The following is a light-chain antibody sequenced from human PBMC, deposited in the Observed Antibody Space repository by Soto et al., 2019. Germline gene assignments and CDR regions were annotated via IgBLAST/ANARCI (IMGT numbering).Light chain of an antibody. Sequence: EIVLTQSPGTLSLSPGERATLSCRASQSVSSNYLAWYQQKPVQAPRLLIYGASSRATGIPDRFSGSGSGTDFTLTISRLEPEDFAVYYCQQYGSSPLTFGGGTTVEIE. CDR1: QSVSSNY. CDR3: QQYGSSPLT. CDR2: GAS. J-gene: IGKJ4*01. V-gene: IGKV3-20*01.